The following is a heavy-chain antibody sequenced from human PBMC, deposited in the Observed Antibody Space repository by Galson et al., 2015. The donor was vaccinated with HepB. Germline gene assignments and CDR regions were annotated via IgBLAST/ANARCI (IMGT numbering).Heavy chain of an antibody. J-gene: IGHJ4*02. V-gene: IGHV1-58*02. D-gene: IGHD6-6*01. CDR2: IVVGSGGI. Sequence: SVKVSGKASGFTFVTSAIQWVRQARGQGLEWVGGIVVGSGGINYAQKFQGRVTFTTDLSTSTAYMELSNLGSEDTAVFYCAAEVPTPRPWDYWGQGSLVTVSS. CDR3: AAEVPTPRPWDY. CDR1: GFTFVTSA.